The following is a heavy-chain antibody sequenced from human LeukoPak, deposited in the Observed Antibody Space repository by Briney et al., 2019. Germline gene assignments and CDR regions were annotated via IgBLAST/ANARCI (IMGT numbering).Heavy chain of an antibody. Sequence: SETLSLTCTVSGGSISSGGYYWSWIRQHPGKGLEWIGYIYYSGSTYYNPSLKSRVTISVDKSNNQFSLKPSSVTAADTAVYYCARETGDPPLFDYWGQGTLVTVSS. J-gene: IGHJ4*02. CDR2: IYYSGST. V-gene: IGHV4-31*03. CDR3: ARETGDPPLFDY. CDR1: GGSISSGGYY. D-gene: IGHD7-27*01.